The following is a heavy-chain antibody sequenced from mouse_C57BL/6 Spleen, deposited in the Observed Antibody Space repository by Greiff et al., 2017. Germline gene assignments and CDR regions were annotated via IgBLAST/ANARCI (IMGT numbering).Heavy chain of an antibody. J-gene: IGHJ1*03. CDR1: GYAFSSSW. D-gene: IGHD1-1*01. CDR3: ARDYYYGSSYWYFDV. Sequence: QVQLKESGPELVKPGASVKISCKASGYAFSSSWMNWVKQRPGKGLAWIGRIYPGDGDTNYNGKFKGKATLTADKSSRTAYMQLSSLTSADSAVYFCARDYYYGSSYWYFDVWGTGTTVTVSS. V-gene: IGHV1-82*01. CDR2: IYPGDGDT.